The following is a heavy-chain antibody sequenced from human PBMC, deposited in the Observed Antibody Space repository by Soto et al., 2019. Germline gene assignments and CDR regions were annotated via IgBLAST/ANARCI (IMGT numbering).Heavy chain of an antibody. J-gene: IGHJ5*02. CDR2: IYWDDDK. D-gene: IGHD5-18*01. V-gene: IGHV2-5*02. CDR3: AHRSIAPFVDTAMGDHTAFDP. CDR1: GFSLSTSGVG. Sequence: QITLKESGPTLVKPTQTLTLTCTFSGFSLSTSGVGVGWIRQPPGKALEWLALIYWDDDKRYSPSLKSRLTITKDTSKNQVVLTMTNMDPVDTATYYCAHRSIAPFVDTAMGDHTAFDPWGQGTPVTVSS.